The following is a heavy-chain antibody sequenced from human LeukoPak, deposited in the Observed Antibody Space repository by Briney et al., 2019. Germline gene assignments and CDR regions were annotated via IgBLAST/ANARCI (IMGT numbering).Heavy chain of an antibody. CDR1: GGSISSGDYY. J-gene: IGHJ2*01. V-gene: IGHV4-30-4*08. CDR2: IYYSGST. CDR3: ARAGYCSSTSCYIAWYFDL. Sequence: SETLSLTCTVSGGSISSGDYYWSWIRQPPGKCLEWIGYIYYSGSTYYNPSLKSRVTISVDTSKNQFSLKLSSVTAADTAVYYCARAGYCSSTSCYIAWYFDLWGRGTLVTVSS. D-gene: IGHD2-2*02.